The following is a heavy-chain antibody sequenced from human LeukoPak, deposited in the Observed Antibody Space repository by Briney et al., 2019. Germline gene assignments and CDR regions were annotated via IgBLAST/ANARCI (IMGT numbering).Heavy chain of an antibody. Sequence: KPSETLSLTCAVYGGSFSGYYWSWIRQPPGKGLEWIGEINHSGSTNYNPSLKSRVTISVDTSKNQFSLKLSSVTDADTAGYYCGRGLVDYWGQGTLVTVSS. V-gene: IGHV4-34*01. CDR2: INHSGST. J-gene: IGHJ4*02. CDR3: GRGLVDY. CDR1: GGSFSGYY.